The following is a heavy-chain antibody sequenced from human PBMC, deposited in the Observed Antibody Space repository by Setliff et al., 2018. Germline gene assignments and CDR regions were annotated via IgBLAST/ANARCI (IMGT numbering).Heavy chain of an antibody. CDR3: TKGRVGLAARAGY. J-gene: IGHJ4*02. Sequence: PSETLSLTCTVSGGSISSDSDYWSWIRQSAGKGLEWIGRIYASGSTEYNPSLGSRVTISVDTSRNQFSLQLSSVTSADTAIYYCTKGRVGLAARAGYWGQGTQVTVS. CDR1: GGSISSDSDY. CDR2: IYASGST. D-gene: IGHD1-26*01. V-gene: IGHV4-61*02.